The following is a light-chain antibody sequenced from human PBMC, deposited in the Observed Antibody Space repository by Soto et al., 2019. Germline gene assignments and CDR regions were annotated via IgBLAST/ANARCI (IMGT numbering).Light chain of an antibody. CDR2: SNN. CDR3: AAWDDSLNGPGYV. CDR1: ISNIGSNA. V-gene: IGLV1-44*01. J-gene: IGLJ1*01. Sequence: QSVLTQPPSASGTPGQRVTISCSGSISNIGSNAVNWYQQLPGTAPKLLIYSNNQRPSGVPDRFSGSKSGTSASLAISGLQSEDEADYYCAAWDDSLNGPGYVFGTGTKVTVL.